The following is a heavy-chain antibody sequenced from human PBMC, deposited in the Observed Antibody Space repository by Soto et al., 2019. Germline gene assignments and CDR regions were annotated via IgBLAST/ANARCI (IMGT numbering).Heavy chain of an antibody. J-gene: IGHJ4*02. V-gene: IGHV4-34*01. D-gene: IGHD6-19*01. CDR1: GGSFSGYY. Sequence: QVQLQQWGAGLLKPSETLSLTCAVYGGSFSGYYWSWIRQPPGKGLEWIGEINHSGSTNYNPSLKSRVTISGDTSKNQYSLKLSSVTAADTAVDYCARGGIAVAGTALRYWGQGTLVTVSS. CDR3: ARGGIAVAGTALRY. CDR2: INHSGST.